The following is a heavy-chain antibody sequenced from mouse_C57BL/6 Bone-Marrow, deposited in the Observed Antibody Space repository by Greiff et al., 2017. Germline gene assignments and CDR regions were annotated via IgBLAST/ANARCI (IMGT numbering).Heavy chain of an antibody. Sequence: VQLQQSGAELVRPGASVKLSCTASGFNIKDDYMHWVKQRHEQGLEWIGWIDPENGDTEYASKFQGKATITADTSSNTAYLQLSSLTSEDTAVYYCTGVLLRYWFAYWGQGTLVTVSA. CDR3: TGVLLRYWFAY. CDR1: GFNIKDDY. D-gene: IGHD1-1*01. CDR2: IDPENGDT. J-gene: IGHJ3*01. V-gene: IGHV14-4*01.